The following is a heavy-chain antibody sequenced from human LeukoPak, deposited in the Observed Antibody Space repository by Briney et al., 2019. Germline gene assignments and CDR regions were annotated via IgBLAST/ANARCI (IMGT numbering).Heavy chain of an antibody. CDR3: ARARVAGQYYYYYGMDV. CDR1: GGSISSGGYY. CDR2: IYYSGST. Sequence: SQTLSLTCTVSGGSISSGGYYWSWIRQHPGKGLEWIGYIYYSGSTYYNPSLKSRVTISVDTSKNQLSLKLSSVTAADTAVYYCARARVAGQYYYYYGMDVWGQGTTVTISS. V-gene: IGHV4-31*03. D-gene: IGHD6-19*01. J-gene: IGHJ6*02.